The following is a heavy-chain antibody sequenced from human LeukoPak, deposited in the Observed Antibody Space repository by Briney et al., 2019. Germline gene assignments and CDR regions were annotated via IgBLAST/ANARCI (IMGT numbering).Heavy chain of an antibody. CDR1: GFTFSSYG. CDR3: LVDIVATITVDY. CDR2: IRYDGSNK. J-gene: IGHJ4*02. D-gene: IGHD5-12*01. V-gene: IGHV3-30*02. Sequence: PGGSLRLSCAASGFTFSSYGMHWVRQAPGKGLEWVAFIRYDGSNKYYADSVKGRFTISRDNSKNTLYLQMNSLRAEDTAVYYCLVDIVATITVDYSGQGTLVTVSS.